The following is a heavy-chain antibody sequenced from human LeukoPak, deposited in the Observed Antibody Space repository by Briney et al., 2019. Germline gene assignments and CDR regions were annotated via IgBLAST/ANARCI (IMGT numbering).Heavy chain of an antibody. D-gene: IGHD4-11*01. CDR1: GYTFTGYY. Sequence: ASVKVSCKASGYTFTGYYMHWVQQAPGQGLEWMGWINPNSGGTNYAQKFQGRVTMTRDTSISTAYMELSRLRSDDTAVYFCARDSPARPKKRQQYPIGDYWGQGTLVTVSS. J-gene: IGHJ4*02. CDR2: INPNSGGT. V-gene: IGHV1-2*02. CDR3: ARDSPARPKKRQQYPIGDY.